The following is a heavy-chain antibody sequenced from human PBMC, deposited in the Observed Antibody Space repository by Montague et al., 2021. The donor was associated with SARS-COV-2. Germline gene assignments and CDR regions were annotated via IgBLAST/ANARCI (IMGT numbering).Heavy chain of an antibody. CDR3: ARDGVQFGDWPYYFSF. J-gene: IGHJ4*02. CDR1: GFTFSSYA. V-gene: IGHV3-21*01. D-gene: IGHD2-21*02. Sequence: SLRLSCAASGFTFSSYAMHWVRRAPGKGLEWVSSISSSGTYIYYADSVRGRFTISRDNAHNSLSLQLNSLRPEDTALYYCARDGVQFGDWPYYFSFWGQGTLVSVSS. CDR2: ISSSGTYI.